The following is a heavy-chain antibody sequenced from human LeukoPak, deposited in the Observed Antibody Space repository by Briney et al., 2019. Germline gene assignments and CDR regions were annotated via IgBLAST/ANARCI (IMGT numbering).Heavy chain of an antibody. CDR1: GYTFTSYD. Sequence: GASVKVSCKASGYTFTSYDINWVRQAAGQGLEWMGWMNPNSGNTGYAQKFQGRVTITRNTSISTAYMELSSLRAEDTAVYYCATVNSGSYGDDYWGQGTLVTVSS. CDR3: ATVNSGSYGDDY. CDR2: MNPNSGNT. D-gene: IGHD1-26*01. V-gene: IGHV1-8*03. J-gene: IGHJ4*02.